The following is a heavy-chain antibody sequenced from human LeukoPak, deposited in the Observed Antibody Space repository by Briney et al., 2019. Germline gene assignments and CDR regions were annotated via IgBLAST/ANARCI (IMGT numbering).Heavy chain of an antibody. CDR3: GVYTSSWHRWDY. Sequence: GGSLRLSCVASGFTFSSYTTSWVRQAPGKGLEWVSSFSGTGDSTYYADSVKGRFTISRDNSKNTLYLQMNSLSAEDTAVYYCGVYTSSWHRWDYWGQGTLVTVSS. J-gene: IGHJ4*02. CDR2: FSGTGDST. CDR1: GFTFSSYT. D-gene: IGHD6-13*01. V-gene: IGHV3-23*01.